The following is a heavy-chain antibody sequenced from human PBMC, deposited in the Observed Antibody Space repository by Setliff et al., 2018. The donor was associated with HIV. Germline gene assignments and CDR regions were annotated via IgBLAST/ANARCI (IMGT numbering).Heavy chain of an antibody. CDR1: DGSFSGYS. D-gene: IGHD2-15*01. CDR2: VSRGGST. Sequence: SETLSLTCGVDDGSFSGYSRSWIRQSPGKGLEWIGEVSRGGSTTYNPSLTGRVSVSVDTSKSQFSLKLTNATAADAAVYYCARAVCPSLNCYSFFNYWGHGSLVTVSS. V-gene: IGHV4-34*01. CDR3: ARAVCPSLNCYSFFNY. J-gene: IGHJ4*01.